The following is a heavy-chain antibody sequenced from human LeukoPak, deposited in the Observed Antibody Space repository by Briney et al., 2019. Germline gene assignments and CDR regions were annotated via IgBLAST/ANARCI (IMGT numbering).Heavy chain of an antibody. CDR1: GYTFTSYD. Sequence: GASVRVSCKASGYTFTSYDINWVRQATGQGLEWMGWMNPNSGNTGYAQKFQGRVTMTRNTSISTAYMELSSLRSEDTAVYYCARGSPAPFIQLWLWGGGWFDPWGQGTLVTVSS. CDR3: ARGSPAPFIQLWLWGGGWFDP. D-gene: IGHD5-18*01. V-gene: IGHV1-8*01. J-gene: IGHJ5*02. CDR2: MNPNSGNT.